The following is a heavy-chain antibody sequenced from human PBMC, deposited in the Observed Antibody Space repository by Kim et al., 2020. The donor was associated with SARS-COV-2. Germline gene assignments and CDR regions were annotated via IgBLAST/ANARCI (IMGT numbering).Heavy chain of an antibody. Sequence: ASVKVSCKASGYTFTSYGISWVRQAPGQGLEWMGWISAYNGNTNYAQKLQGRVTMTTDTSTSTAYMELKSLRSDDTAVYYCARGQDYDILTGPTNYYYYGMDVWGQGTTVTVSS. J-gene: IGHJ6*02. CDR2: ISAYNGNT. V-gene: IGHV1-18*01. D-gene: IGHD3-9*01. CDR1: GYTFTSYG. CDR3: ARGQDYDILTGPTNYYYYGMDV.